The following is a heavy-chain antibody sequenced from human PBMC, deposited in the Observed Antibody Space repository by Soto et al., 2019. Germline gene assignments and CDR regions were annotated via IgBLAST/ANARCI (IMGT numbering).Heavy chain of an antibody. CDR1: GGSISSYY. Sequence: PSETLSLTCTVSGGSISSYYWSWIRQPPGKGLEWIGYIYYSGSTNYNPSLKSRVTISVDTSKNQFSLKLSSVTAADTAVYYCAKIEELVYYYDSSGSPGTNWFDPWGQGTLVTVSS. CDR2: IYYSGST. J-gene: IGHJ5*02. D-gene: IGHD3-22*01. CDR3: AKIEELVYYYDSSGSPGTNWFDP. V-gene: IGHV4-59*01.